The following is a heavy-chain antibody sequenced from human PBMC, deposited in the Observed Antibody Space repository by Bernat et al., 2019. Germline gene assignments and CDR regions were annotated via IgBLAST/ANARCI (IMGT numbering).Heavy chain of an antibody. V-gene: IGHV3-74*01. CDR2: INSDGSST. CDR1: GFTFSSYW. Sequence: EVQLVESGGGLVQPGGSLRLSCAASGFTFSSYWMHWVRQAPGKGLVWVSRINSDGSSTSYADSVKGRFTISRDNSMNTLYLQMNSLGAEDTALYYCARQSPVYDSSGWPWYFQEWGQGTLVTVSS. D-gene: IGHD3-22*01. J-gene: IGHJ1*01. CDR3: ARQSPVYDSSGWPWYFQE.